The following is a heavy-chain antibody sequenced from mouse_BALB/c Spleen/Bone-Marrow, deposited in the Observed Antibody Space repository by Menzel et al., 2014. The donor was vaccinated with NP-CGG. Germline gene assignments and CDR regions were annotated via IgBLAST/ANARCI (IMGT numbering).Heavy chain of an antibody. J-gene: IGHJ2*01. CDR1: GFNIKDTY. CDR3: ARYRLGTYFDF. CDR2: IDPANVNA. Sequence: VQLQQSGAELVKPGASVKLSCTASGFNIKDTYMHWVKQMPEQGLEWIGRIDPANVNAKYDPKFQGKATITADTSSNTAYLQLSSLTSEDTAVYYCARYRLGTYFDFWGQGTTLTVSS. D-gene: IGHD2-14*01. V-gene: IGHV14-3*02.